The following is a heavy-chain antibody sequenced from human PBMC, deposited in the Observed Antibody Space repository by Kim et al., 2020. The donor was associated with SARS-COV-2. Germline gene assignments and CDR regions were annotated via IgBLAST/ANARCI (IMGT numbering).Heavy chain of an antibody. D-gene: IGHD6-19*01. CDR1: GGTFSIYA. CDR2: IIPIFGTA. CDR3: ERSGYSSGPVPYYYGMYV. V-gene: IGHV1-69*13. J-gene: IGHJ6*02. Sequence: SVKVSCKASGGTFSIYAISWVRQAPGQGLEWMGGIIPIFGTANYAQKFQGRVTITADESTSTAYMERSSLRSEDTAVYYCERSGYSSGPVPYYYGMYVWGQGTTVTVSS.